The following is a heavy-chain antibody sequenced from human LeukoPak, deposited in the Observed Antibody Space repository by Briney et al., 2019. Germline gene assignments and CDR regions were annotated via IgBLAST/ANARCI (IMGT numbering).Heavy chain of an antibody. CDR3: ARDRMGAIMYFDV. CDR1: GFTFSSYE. J-gene: IGHJ2*01. Sequence: PGGSLRLSCAASGFTFSSYEMNWVRQAPGKGLEWVSYISSSGSTIYYADSVKGRFTISRDNAKNSLYLETNSLRAEDTAVYYCARDRMGAIMYFDVWGRGTLVTVSS. CDR2: ISSSGSTI. D-gene: IGHD3-10*01. V-gene: IGHV3-48*03.